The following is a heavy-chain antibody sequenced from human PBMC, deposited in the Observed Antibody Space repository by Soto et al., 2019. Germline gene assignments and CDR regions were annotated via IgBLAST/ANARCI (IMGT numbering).Heavy chain of an antibody. CDR3: ARGRTFYDILTGYPDNFDF. J-gene: IGHJ4*02. CDR1: GYTFTGYY. V-gene: IGHV1-2*04. CDR2: INPNSGGT. Sequence: ASVKVSCKASGYTFTGYYMHWVRQAPGQGLEWMGWINPNSGGTNYARKFQGWVTMTRDSSISTAYMELSKLTSHDTAVYYCARGRTFYDILTGYPDNFDFWGQGTLVTVSS. D-gene: IGHD3-9*01.